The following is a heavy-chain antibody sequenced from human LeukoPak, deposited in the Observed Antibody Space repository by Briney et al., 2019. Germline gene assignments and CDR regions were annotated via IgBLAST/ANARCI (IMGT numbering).Heavy chain of an antibody. D-gene: IGHD2-15*01. Sequence: SETLSLTCTVSGGSVSNYYWSWIRQPPGKGLEWIGYMYYSGSTNYNPTLKSRVTISVDASKNQFSLKLSSVTAADTAVYYCARAQTGYYFDYWGQGTLVTVSS. V-gene: IGHV4-59*02. CDR2: MYYSGST. J-gene: IGHJ4*02. CDR3: ARAQTGYYFDY. CDR1: GGSVSNYY.